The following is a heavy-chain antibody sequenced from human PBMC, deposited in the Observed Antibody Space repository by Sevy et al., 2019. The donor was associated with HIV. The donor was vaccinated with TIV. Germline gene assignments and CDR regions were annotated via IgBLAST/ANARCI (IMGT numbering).Heavy chain of an antibody. CDR2: XSXXSSYI. D-gene: IGHD3-22*01. J-gene: IGHJ6*01. CDR1: XXXFSSYS. CDR3: ARXKYIYDSXXXXXXXXXXXXXXXXXXXXXTVSSGKXVXXV. Sequence: GGSLXLSCAASXXXFSSYSMXXVRXAXGXGLEXVXSXSXXSSYIYYADSVKGRFTISRDNAKNSLYLQMNSLRAEDTAVXXXARXKYIYDSXXXXXXXXXXXXXXXXXXXXXTVSSGKXVXXVXG. V-gene: IGHV3-21*01.